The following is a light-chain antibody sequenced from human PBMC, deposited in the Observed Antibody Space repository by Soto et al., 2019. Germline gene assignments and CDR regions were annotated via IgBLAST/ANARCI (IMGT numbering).Light chain of an antibody. Sequence: QSVLTQPPSASGTPGQRVTISCSGSSSSIGRNYVYWYQQLPGTAPKLLIYKNNQRPSGVTDRFSGSKSGTSASLAISGLRSEDEADYYCATWDDSLSFLIWVFGGGTKLTVL. J-gene: IGLJ3*02. CDR1: SSSIGRNY. CDR3: ATWDDSLSFLIWV. CDR2: KNN. V-gene: IGLV1-47*01.